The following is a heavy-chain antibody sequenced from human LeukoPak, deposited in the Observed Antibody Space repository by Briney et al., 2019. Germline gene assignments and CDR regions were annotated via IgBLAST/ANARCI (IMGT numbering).Heavy chain of an antibody. CDR1: GGSISSYY. J-gene: IGHJ4*02. D-gene: IGHD3/OR15-3a*01. CDR3: ARDLDCGNTFDY. CDR2: IYYSGSA. V-gene: IGHV4-59*01. Sequence: SETLSLTCTVSGGSISSYYWSWIRQPPGEGLEWIGYIYYSGSANYNPSLKSRVTISVDTSKNQFSLKLTSVTAADPAVYHCARDLDCGNTFDYWGQGTLVTVSS.